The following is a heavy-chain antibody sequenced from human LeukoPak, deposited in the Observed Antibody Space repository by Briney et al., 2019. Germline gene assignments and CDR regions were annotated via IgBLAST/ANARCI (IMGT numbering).Heavy chain of an antibody. CDR3: AEAREYYYYYGMDV. D-gene: IGHD1-26*01. J-gene: IGHJ6*02. CDR1: GGTFSSYA. V-gene: IGHV1-69*13. CDR2: IIPIFGTA. Sequence: ASVKVSCKASGGTFSSYAISWVRQAPGQGLEWMGGIIPIFGTANYAQKFQGRVTITADESTSTAYMELSSLRSEDTAVYYRAEAREYYYYYGMDVWGQGTTVTVSS.